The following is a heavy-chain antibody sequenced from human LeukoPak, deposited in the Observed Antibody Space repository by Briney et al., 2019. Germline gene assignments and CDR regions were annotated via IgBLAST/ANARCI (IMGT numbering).Heavy chain of an antibody. CDR1: GYTFTSYG. CDR2: ISAYNGNT. J-gene: IGHJ5*02. CDR3: ARSGTIFGVVIIPDWGWFDP. Sequence: ASVKVSCKASGYTFTSYGISRVRQAPGQGLEWMGWISAYNGNTNYAQKLQGRVTMTTDTSTSTAYMELRSLRSDDTAVYYCARSGTIFGVVIIPDWGWFDPWGQGTLVTVSS. D-gene: IGHD3-3*01. V-gene: IGHV1-18*01.